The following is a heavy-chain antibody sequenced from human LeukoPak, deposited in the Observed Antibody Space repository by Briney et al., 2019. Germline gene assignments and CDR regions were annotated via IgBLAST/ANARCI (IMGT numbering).Heavy chain of an antibody. V-gene: IGHV4-39*07. CDR1: GGSISSSSYY. J-gene: IGHJ5*02. CDR3: ARAEYSSSSDWFDP. D-gene: IGHD6-6*01. Sequence: KTSETLSLTCTVSGGSISSSSYYWGWIRQPPGKGLEWIGSIYHSGSTYYNPSLKSRVTISVDTSKNQFSLKLSSVTAADTAVYYCARAEYSSSSDWFDPWGQGTLVTVSS. CDR2: IYHSGST.